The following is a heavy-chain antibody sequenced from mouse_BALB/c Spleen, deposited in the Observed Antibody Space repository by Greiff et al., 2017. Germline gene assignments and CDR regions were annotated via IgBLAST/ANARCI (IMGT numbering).Heavy chain of an antibody. Sequence: QVQLQQSGAELAKPGASVKMSCKASGYTFTSYWMHWVKQRPGQGLEWIGYINPSTGYTEYNQKFKDKATLTADKSSSTAYMQLSSLTSEDSAVYYCARFYDGISAMDYWGQGTSVTVYS. CDR2: INPSTGYT. D-gene: IGHD2-3*01. CDR3: ARFYDGISAMDY. V-gene: IGHV1-7*01. J-gene: IGHJ4*01. CDR1: GYTFTSYW.